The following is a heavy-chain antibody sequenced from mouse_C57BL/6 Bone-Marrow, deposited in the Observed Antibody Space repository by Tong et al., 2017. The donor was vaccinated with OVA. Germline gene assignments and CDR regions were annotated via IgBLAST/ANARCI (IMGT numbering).Heavy chain of an antibody. CDR3: ARQCYGSSSSLNYWFAY. V-gene: IGHV5-2*01. J-gene: IGHJ3*01. D-gene: IGHD1-1*01. CDR2: INSDGGST. Sequence: EVQLQESGGGLVQPGESLKLSCESNEYEFPSHDMSWVRKTPEKRLELVAAINSDGGSTYYPDTMERRFIISRDNTKKTLYLQMSRLRSEDTALYYCARQCYGSSSSLNYWFAYWGQGTLITVSA. CDR1: EYEFPSHD.